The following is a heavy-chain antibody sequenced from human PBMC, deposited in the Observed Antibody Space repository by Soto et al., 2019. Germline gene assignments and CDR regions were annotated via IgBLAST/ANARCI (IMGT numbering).Heavy chain of an antibody. Sequence: GGSLRLSCAASEFTFNTYAMNWVRQAPGKGLEWVSAISASGGSASYADSVQGRFIISRVNSKNTLYLQMNSLRAEDAAIYYCVREGSGWYARGSLDLWGRGTMVTVSS. CDR1: EFTFNTYA. CDR3: VREGSGWYARGSLDL. D-gene: IGHD6-13*01. J-gene: IGHJ3*01. CDR2: ISASGGSA. V-gene: IGHV3-23*01.